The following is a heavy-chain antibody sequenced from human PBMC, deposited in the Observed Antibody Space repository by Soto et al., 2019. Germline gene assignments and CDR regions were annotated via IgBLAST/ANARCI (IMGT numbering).Heavy chain of an antibody. CDR3: ARRGSGSYYDY. CDR2: ISGSGGST. D-gene: IGHD1-26*01. J-gene: IGHJ4*02. Sequence: EVQLLESGGGLVQPGGSLRLSFAASGFTFSSYAMRWVRQAPVKGLEWVSAISGSGGSTYYADSVKGRFTTSRDNTKNTLYLQMNSLRAEDTAVYYCARRGSGSYYDYWGQGTLVTVSS. CDR1: GFTFSSYA. V-gene: IGHV3-23*01.